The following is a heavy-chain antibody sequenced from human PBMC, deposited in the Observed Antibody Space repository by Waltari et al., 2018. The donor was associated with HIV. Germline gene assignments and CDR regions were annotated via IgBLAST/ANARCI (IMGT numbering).Heavy chain of an antibody. J-gene: IGHJ1*01. CDR1: GYTFTSYA. V-gene: IGHV1-3*01. CDR3: ARGTKYYYDSSGFAEYFQH. CDR2: INAGNGNT. D-gene: IGHD3-22*01. Sequence: QVQLVQSGAEVKKPGASVKVSCKASGYTFTSYAMHWVRQAPGQRLEWMGWINAGNGNTKYSQKFQGRVTITRDTSASTAYMELSSLRSEDTAVYYCARGTKYYYDSSGFAEYFQHWGQGTLVTVSS.